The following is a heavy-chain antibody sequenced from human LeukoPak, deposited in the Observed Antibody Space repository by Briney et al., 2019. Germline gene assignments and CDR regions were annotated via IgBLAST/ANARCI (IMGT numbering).Heavy chain of an antibody. CDR1: GYSISSGYY. Sequence: PSETLSLTCAVSGYSISSGYYWGWIRQPPGKGLEWIGSIYHSGSTYYNPSLKSRVTISVDTSKNQFSLKLSSVTAADTAVYYCARLPPGGYDILTGYYFDYWGQGTLVTVSS. CDR2: IYHSGST. V-gene: IGHV4-38-2*01. J-gene: IGHJ4*02. CDR3: ARLPPGGYDILTGYYFDY. D-gene: IGHD3-9*01.